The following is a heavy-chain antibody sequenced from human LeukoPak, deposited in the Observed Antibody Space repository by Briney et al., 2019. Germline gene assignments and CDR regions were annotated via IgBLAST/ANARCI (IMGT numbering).Heavy chain of an antibody. J-gene: IGHJ6*02. Sequence: GGSLRLSCAASGFTFSSYAMSWVRQAPGKGLEWVSAISGSGGSTYYADSVKGRFTISRDNSKNTLYLQMNSLRAEDTAVYYCAPRSPNYYGSGSYNGMDVWGQGTTVTVSS. CDR2: ISGSGGST. V-gene: IGHV3-23*01. CDR3: APRSPNYYGSGSYNGMDV. D-gene: IGHD3-10*01. CDR1: GFTFSSYA.